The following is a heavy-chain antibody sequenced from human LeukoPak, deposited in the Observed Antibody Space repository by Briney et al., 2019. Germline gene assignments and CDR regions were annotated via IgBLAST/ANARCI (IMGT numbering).Heavy chain of an antibody. CDR1: GFTFSSYW. Sequence: AGGSLRLSCAASGFTFSSYWMSWVRQAPGKGLEWVANIKEDGSEKYYVDSVKGRFTVSRDNAKKSLYLQMNSLRGEDTAIYYCVRDRGDYVFDFWGQGTLVTVSS. D-gene: IGHD4-17*01. CDR2: IKEDGSEK. CDR3: VRDRGDYVFDF. V-gene: IGHV3-7*01. J-gene: IGHJ4*02.